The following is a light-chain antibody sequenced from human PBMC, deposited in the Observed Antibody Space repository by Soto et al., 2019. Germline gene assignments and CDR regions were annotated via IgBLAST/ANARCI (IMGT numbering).Light chain of an antibody. V-gene: IGKV3-20*01. CDR1: QRVSSSY. J-gene: IGKJ4*01. Sequence: EIVLTQSPGTLSLSPGERATLSCRASQRVSSSYLAWYQQKPGQAPRLLIYGASSRATGIPDRFSGSGSGTDFTLTIIRLEPEDFPVYYCQQYGSSPRTFGGGTKVEIK. CDR3: QQYGSSPRT. CDR2: GAS.